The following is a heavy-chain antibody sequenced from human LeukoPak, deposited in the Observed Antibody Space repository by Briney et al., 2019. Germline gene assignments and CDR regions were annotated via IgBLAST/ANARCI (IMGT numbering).Heavy chain of an antibody. V-gene: IGHV3-30*02. D-gene: IGHD2-2*01. CDR3: AKVFSPHISEYQLPLDY. CDR2: IRYDGSNK. J-gene: IGHJ4*02. Sequence: PGGSLRLSCVASGFTFSSCWMSWVRQAPGKGLEWVAFIRYDGSNKYYADSVKGRFTISRGNSKNTLYLQMNSLRAEDTAVYYCAKVFSPHISEYQLPLDYWGQGTLVTVSS. CDR1: GFTFSSCW.